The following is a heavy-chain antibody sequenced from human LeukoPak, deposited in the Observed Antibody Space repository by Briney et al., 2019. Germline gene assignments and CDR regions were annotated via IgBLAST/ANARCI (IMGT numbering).Heavy chain of an antibody. CDR3: ARDNSAVLNFFDY. Sequence: GASVKVSCKASGYTFTGYYMHWVRQAPGQGFEWMGRTNPGSGGTNYAQKFQGRVTMTRDTSTSTAYMELSGLRSDDTAVYYCARDNSAVLNFFDYWGQGTLVTVSS. CDR1: GYTFTGYY. CDR2: TNPGSGGT. V-gene: IGHV1-2*06. D-gene: IGHD4-23*01. J-gene: IGHJ4*02.